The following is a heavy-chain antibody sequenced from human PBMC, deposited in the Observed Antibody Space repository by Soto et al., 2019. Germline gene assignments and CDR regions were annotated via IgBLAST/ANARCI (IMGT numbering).Heavy chain of an antibody. CDR1: GFTFSSYA. Sequence: QVQLVESGGGVVQPGRSLRLSCAASGFTFSSYAMHWVRQAPGKGLEWVAVISYDGSNKYYADSVKGRFTISRDNSKNALYLQMCSLRAEDTAVCYCAKPGGASGYSSGWPRNYYYGMDVWGQGTTVTVSS. CDR2: ISYDGSNK. CDR3: AKPGGASGYSSGWPRNYYYGMDV. D-gene: IGHD6-19*01. J-gene: IGHJ6*02. V-gene: IGHV3-30-3*01.